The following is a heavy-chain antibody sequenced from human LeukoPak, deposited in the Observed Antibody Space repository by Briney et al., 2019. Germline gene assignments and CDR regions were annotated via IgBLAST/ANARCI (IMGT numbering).Heavy chain of an antibody. CDR3: ASGTPEYYDSSGYYSLFDY. J-gene: IGHJ4*02. CDR2: IIPIFGTT. D-gene: IGHD3-22*01. Sequence: SVKVSCKASGGIFLSYAFNWVRQAPGQGLEWMEGIIPIFGTTDYAQKSQGKVTLTADESTSTAYMELSSLRSEDAAVYYCASGTPEYYDSSGYYSLFDYWGQGTLVTVFS. V-gene: IGHV1-69*13. CDR1: GGIFLSYA.